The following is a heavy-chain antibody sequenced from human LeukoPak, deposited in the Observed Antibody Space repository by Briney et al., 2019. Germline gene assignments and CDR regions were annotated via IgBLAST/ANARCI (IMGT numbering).Heavy chain of an antibody. Sequence: GGSLRLSCAASGFTFSSYAMHWVRQAPGKGLEWVAVISYSGSNKNYADSVKGRFTISRDNSKNTLYLQMNSLRGEDTAVYFCARGSHRIEFHTSASFDSWGQGTLVTISS. CDR3: ARGSHRIEFHTSASFDS. J-gene: IGHJ5*01. CDR2: ISYSGSNK. D-gene: IGHD3-10*01. V-gene: IGHV3-30*03. CDR1: GFTFSSYA.